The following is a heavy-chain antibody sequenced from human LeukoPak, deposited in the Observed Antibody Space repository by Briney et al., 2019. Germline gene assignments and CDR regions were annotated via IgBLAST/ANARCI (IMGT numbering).Heavy chain of an antibody. CDR2: IYSGGST. D-gene: IGHD5-24*01. CDR3: ARDGYGYNL. J-gene: IGHJ4*02. V-gene: IGHV3-53*01. Sequence: PGGSLRLSCAASGFTFSSYEMNWVRQAPGKGLEWVSVIYSGGSTYYADSVKGRFTISRDNSKNTLYLQMNSLRAEDTAVYYCARDGYGYNLWGQGTLVTVSS. CDR1: GFTFSSYE.